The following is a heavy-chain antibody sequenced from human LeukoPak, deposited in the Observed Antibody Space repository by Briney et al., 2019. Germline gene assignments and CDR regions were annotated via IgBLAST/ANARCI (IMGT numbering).Heavy chain of an antibody. Sequence: GGSLRLSCVASGLTFSSHAMTWVRQTPGKGLEWVSGITGSGGTTYHADSVKGRFTISRDNSKNTLYLQMDKLRAEDTAVYYCASRPPSETYFAVFDYWGQGTLVTVSS. D-gene: IGHD1-26*01. CDR2: ITGSGGTT. CDR1: GLTFSSHA. CDR3: ASRPPSETYFAVFDY. V-gene: IGHV3-23*01. J-gene: IGHJ4*02.